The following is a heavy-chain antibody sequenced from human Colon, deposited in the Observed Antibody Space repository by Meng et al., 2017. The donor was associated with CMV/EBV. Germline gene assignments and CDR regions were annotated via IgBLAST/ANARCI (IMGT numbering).Heavy chain of an antibody. D-gene: IGHD2-2*01. CDR2: ISASGSST. Sequence: GESLKISCATSGFTFNKYAMTWVRQAPGKGLECVSGISASGSSTYYADSVKGRFTISRDNSKNTLYLEMSSLRAEDTAVYYCVKRGDFVVVTTPIVWGQGTLVTVSS. CDR1: GFTFNKYA. J-gene: IGHJ4*02. V-gene: IGHV3-23*01. CDR3: VKRGDFVVVTTPIV.